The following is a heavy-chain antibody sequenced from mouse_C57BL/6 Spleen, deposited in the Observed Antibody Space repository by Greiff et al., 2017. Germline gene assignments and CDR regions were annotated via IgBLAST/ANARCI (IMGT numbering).Heavy chain of an antibody. CDR2: IYPGDGDT. CDR3: TRGAQSTDFDY. CDR1: GYAFSSSW. Sequence: QVQLQQSGAELVKPGASVKISCKASGYAFSSSWMNWVKQRPGQGLEWIGRIYPGDGDTNYNGKFKGKATLTADKSSSTAYMHLSSLSSADSAFYFCTRGAQSTDFDYWGQGTSLTVSS. J-gene: IGHJ2*02. V-gene: IGHV1-82*01. D-gene: IGHD3-2*02.